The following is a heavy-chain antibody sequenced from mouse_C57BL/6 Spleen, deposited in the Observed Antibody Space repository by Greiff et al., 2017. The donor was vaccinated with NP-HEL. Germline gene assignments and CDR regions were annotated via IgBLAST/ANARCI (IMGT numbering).Heavy chain of an antibody. CDR1: GFTFSDYG. D-gene: IGHD1-1*01. CDR2: ISSGSSTI. V-gene: IGHV5-17*01. CDR3: ARDYYGSSFAY. J-gene: IGHJ3*01. Sequence: EVKLMESGGGLVKPGGSLKLSCAASGFTFSDYGMHWVRQAPEKGLEWVAYISSGSSTIYYADTVKGRFTISSDNAKNTLFLQMTSLRSEDTAMYYCARDYYGSSFAYWGQGTLVTVSA.